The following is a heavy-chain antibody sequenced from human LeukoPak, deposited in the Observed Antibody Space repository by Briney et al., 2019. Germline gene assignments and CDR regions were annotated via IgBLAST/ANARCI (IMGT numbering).Heavy chain of an antibody. V-gene: IGHV3-48*03. CDR2: INDKGSPK. D-gene: IGHD2-15*01. Sequence: AGGSLRLSCAASGFMFSVSEMNWVRQAPGKGLEWISYINDKGSPKAYADSVKGRFLVSRDNAKNSLYLQMNSLRADDTAVYYCEKDSGGWSLSWGQGTLVTVSS. CDR3: EKDSGGWSLS. CDR1: GFMFSVSE. J-gene: IGHJ5*02.